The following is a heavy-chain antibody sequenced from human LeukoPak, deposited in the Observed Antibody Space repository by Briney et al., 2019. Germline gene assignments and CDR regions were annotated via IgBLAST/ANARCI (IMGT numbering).Heavy chain of an antibody. J-gene: IGHJ5*02. D-gene: IGHD6-13*01. CDR2: ISYDGSNK. Sequence: RGSLRICCAATGFTFSSYAMHWVGQAPGKWLPWVAVISYDGSNKYYADSVKGRFTISRDNSKNTLYLQMNSLRAEDTAVYYCARDDGLGSSEFDPWGQGTLVTVSS. CDR3: ARDDGLGSSEFDP. CDR1: GFTFSSYA. V-gene: IGHV3-30-3*01.